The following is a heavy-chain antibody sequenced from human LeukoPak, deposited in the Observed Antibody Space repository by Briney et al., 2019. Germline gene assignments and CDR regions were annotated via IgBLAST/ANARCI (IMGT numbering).Heavy chain of an antibody. CDR3: ARSFTVSGTRYFDP. J-gene: IGHJ5*02. CDR2: ISSSSSYI. D-gene: IGHD6-19*01. Sequence: GGSLRLSCAASGFTFSSYSMNWVRQAPGKGLEWVSSISSSSSYIYYADSVKGRFTISRDNSKNTAYLQISSLRDEDTALYYCARSFTVSGTRYFDPWGQGTQVTVSS. V-gene: IGHV3-21*04. CDR1: GFTFSSYS.